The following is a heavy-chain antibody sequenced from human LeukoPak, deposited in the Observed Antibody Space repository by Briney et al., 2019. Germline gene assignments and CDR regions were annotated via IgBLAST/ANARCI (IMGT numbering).Heavy chain of an antibody. CDR1: GFTFDDYT. D-gene: IGHD3-10*01. V-gene: IGHV3-43*01. J-gene: IGHJ4*02. CDR3: AKGKNTGSYLSHVDY. CDR2: ITWDGGST. Sequence: GGSLRLSCAASGFTFDDYTMHWVRQAPGKGLEWVSLITWDGGSTYYADSVKGRFTISRDNSKNSLYLQMNSLRTEDTALYYCAKGKNTGSYLSHVDYWGQGTLVTVSP.